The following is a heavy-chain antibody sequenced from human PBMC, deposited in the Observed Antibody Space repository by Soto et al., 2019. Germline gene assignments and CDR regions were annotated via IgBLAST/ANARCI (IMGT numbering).Heavy chain of an antibody. D-gene: IGHD6-13*01. CDR3: ARERSGGTGWFDP. Sequence: QVQLVQSGAEVKKPGASVKVSCKASGYTFTSYDINWVRQATGQGLEWMGWMNPNSGNTGYAQKFQGRVTMPRNTSTRTAYMELSCPTAEDTAVYYWARERSGGTGWFDPWGQGNLVTVPS. J-gene: IGHJ5*02. V-gene: IGHV1-8*01. CDR2: MNPNSGNT. CDR1: GYTFTSYD.